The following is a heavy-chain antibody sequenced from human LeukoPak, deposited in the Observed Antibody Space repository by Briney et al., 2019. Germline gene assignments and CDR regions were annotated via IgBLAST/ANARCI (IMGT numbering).Heavy chain of an antibody. CDR3: ARDEFSRHWFDP. CDR2: IYYSGST. Sequence: PSETLSLTCTVSGGSISSYYWSWIRQPPGKGLEWIGYIYYSGSTNYNPSLKSRVTISVDTSKNQFSLKLSSVTAADTAVYYCARDEFSRHWFDPGAREPWSPSPQ. CDR1: GGSISSYY. D-gene: IGHD6-6*01. J-gene: IGHJ5*02. V-gene: IGHV4-59*01.